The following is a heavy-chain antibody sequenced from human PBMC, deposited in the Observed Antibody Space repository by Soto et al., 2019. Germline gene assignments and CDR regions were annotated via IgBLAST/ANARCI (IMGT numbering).Heavy chain of an antibody. V-gene: IGHV4-59*01. Sequence: SETLSLTCIVSGGSISVYFWSWIRQPPGKGLEWIAFMYDSGSINYNPSLKSRVSISADTSKNQFSLKLDSVTAADTAVYYCARGWSSSWPYWGQGTLVTVSS. CDR3: ARGWSSSWPY. CDR1: GGSISVYF. D-gene: IGHD2-15*01. J-gene: IGHJ4*02. CDR2: MYDSGSI.